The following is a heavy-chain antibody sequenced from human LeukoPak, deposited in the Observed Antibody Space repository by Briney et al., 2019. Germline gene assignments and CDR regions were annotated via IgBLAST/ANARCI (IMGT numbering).Heavy chain of an antibody. J-gene: IGHJ5*02. CDR3: AKDLSIAAAGRYNWFDP. Sequence: GGSLRLSCAASGFTFSSYAMSWVRQAPGKGLEWVSAIGGSGGSTYYADSVKGRFTISRDNSKNTLYLQMNSLRAEDTAVYYCAKDLSIAAAGRYNWFDPWGQGTLVTVSS. CDR2: IGGSGGST. D-gene: IGHD6-13*01. CDR1: GFTFSSYA. V-gene: IGHV3-23*01.